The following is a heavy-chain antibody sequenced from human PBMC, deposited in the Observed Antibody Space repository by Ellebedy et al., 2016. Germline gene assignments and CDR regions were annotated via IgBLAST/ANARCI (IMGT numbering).Heavy chain of an antibody. D-gene: IGHD1-26*01. CDR1: GFTFSSYA. CDR3: AKDPRGSYTFDY. V-gene: IGHV3-23*01. J-gene: IGHJ4*02. CDR2: ISGSGGST. Sequence: GGSLRLSCAASGFTFSSYAMSWVRQAPGKGLEWVSAISGSGGSTYYADSVKGRFIISRDNSKNTLFLQMNSLRAEDTAVYYCAKDPRGSYTFDYWGQGTLVTVSS.